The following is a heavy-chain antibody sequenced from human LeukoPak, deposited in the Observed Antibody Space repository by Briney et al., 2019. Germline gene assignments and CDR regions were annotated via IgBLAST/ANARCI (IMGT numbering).Heavy chain of an antibody. D-gene: IGHD1-1*01. CDR1: GFTFSSYW. CDR2: IKSDGSST. Sequence: GGSLRLSCAASGFTFSSYWMHWVRQAPGKGLVWVSRIKSDGSSTGYADSVKGRFTISRDNAKNTLYLQMNSLRAEDTAVYYCARDLNWDLFDYWGQGTLVTVSS. J-gene: IGHJ4*02. V-gene: IGHV3-74*01. CDR3: ARDLNWDLFDY.